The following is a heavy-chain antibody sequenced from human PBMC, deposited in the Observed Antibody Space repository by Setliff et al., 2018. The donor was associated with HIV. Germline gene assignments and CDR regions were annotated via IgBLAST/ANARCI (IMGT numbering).Heavy chain of an antibody. J-gene: IGHJ6*03. D-gene: IGHD3-3*01. Sequence: SETLSLTCTVSGGSISSYYWSWIRQPPGKGLEWIGYIYTSGSVNYNPSLNSRVTISVDTSKNQFSLKVNSVTAADTAVYYCASHGDYYYSYMDVWGKGTTVTVSS. CDR1: GGSISSYY. V-gene: IGHV4-4*09. CDR2: IYTSGSV. CDR3: ASHGDYYYSYMDV.